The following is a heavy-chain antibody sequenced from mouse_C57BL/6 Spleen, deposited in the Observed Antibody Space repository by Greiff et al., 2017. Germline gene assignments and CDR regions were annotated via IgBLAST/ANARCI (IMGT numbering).Heavy chain of an antibody. V-gene: IGHV1-47*01. CDR2: FHPYNYDT. CDR3: ESNGYYAMDD. J-gene: IGHJ4*01. CDR1: GYTFTNYP. Sequence: VQLQQSGAELVKPGASVTMSCTASGYTFTNYPIEWMKQNHGKSLAWIGNFHPYNYDTKNNEKLKCKATVTVEKSSITVYLELSRLTSDDSAIYNCESNGYYAMDDWGQGTSVTVSS.